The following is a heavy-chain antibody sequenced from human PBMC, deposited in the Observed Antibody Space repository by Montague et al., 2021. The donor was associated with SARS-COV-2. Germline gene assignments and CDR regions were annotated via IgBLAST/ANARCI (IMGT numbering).Heavy chain of an antibody. CDR3: ARDFDY. CDR2: MYYSGST. J-gene: IGHJ4*02. V-gene: IGHV4-59*01. CDR1: GGSISSYY. Sequence: SETLSPTCTVSGGSISSYYCSWTRQPRGKGLEWIGYMYYSGSTNYNPSLKSRVTLSVDTSKNQFSLKLSSVTAADTAVYYCARDFDYWGQGTLVTVSS.